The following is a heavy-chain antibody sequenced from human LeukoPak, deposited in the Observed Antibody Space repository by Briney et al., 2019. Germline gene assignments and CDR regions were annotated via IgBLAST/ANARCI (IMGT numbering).Heavy chain of an antibody. V-gene: IGHV1-69*04. Sequence: GASVKVSCKASGGTFSSYAISWVRQAPGQGLGWMGRIIPILGIANYAQKFQGRVTITADKSTSTAYMELSSLRSEDTAVYYCARDLGTGYSSGWDYWGQGTLVTVSS. CDR1: GGTFSSYA. D-gene: IGHD6-19*01. CDR3: ARDLGTGYSSGWDY. J-gene: IGHJ4*02. CDR2: IIPILGIA.